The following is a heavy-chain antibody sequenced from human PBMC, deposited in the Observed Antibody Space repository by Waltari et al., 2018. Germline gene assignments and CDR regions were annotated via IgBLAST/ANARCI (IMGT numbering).Heavy chain of an antibody. CDR1: GFSLSPFG. V-gene: IGHV3-30*03. D-gene: IGHD3-16*01. CDR3: ARRLMTGEGTTMDWFDV. J-gene: IGHJ5*02. CDR2: ASFDGSTT. Sequence: QVQLVESGGGVVQPGMSLRLSCAASGFSLSPFGMHGVRQAPGKGLEWVALASFDGSTTYYADSVRGRFTISRDNSKNTLYLDINTLRVDDTAIYYCARRLMTGEGTTMDWFDVWGQGTLVSVSS.